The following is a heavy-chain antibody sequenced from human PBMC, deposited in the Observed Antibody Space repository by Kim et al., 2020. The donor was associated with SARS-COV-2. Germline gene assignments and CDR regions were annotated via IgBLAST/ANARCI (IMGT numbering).Heavy chain of an antibody. CDR2: IKSKTDGGTT. Sequence: GGSLRLSCAASGFTFSNAWMSWVRQAPGKGLEWVGRIKSKTDGGTTDYAAPVKGRFTISRDDSKNTLYLQMNSLKTEDTAVYYCTTDTIVVVVAATPDYYYYGMDVWGQGTTVTVSS. CDR1: GFTFSNAW. CDR3: TTDTIVVVVAATPDYYYYGMDV. V-gene: IGHV3-15*01. D-gene: IGHD2-15*01. J-gene: IGHJ6*02.